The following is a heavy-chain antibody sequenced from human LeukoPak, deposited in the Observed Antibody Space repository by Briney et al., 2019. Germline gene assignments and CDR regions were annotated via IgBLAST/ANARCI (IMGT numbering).Heavy chain of an antibody. V-gene: IGHV4-39*07. CDR2: IYYSDSGKT. Sequence: PSETLSLTCTVSGGSISSSSYYWGWIRQPPGKGLEWIGSIYYSDSGKTYYNPSLKSRVTISGDKSKNQFSLRLSSVTAADTAVYYCARARNEILAGYYSFDYWGQGTLVTVSP. CDR1: GGSISSSSYY. J-gene: IGHJ4*02. D-gene: IGHD3-9*01. CDR3: ARARNEILAGYYSFDY.